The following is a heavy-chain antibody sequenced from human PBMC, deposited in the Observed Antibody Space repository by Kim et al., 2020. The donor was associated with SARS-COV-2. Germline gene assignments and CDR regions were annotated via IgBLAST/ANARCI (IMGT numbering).Heavy chain of an antibody. CDR3: AKGQRGLWYSFDY. V-gene: IGHV3-30*18. Sequence: GGSLRLSCTASGFTFSSYGMHWVRQAPGKGLEWVAVISYDGSIKYYADSVKGRFTISRDYSMNTLYLQMNGLRAEDTAVYYCAKGQRGLWYSFDYWGQGTLVTVSS. J-gene: IGHJ4*02. D-gene: IGHD2-8*02. CDR2: ISYDGSIK. CDR1: GFTFSSYG.